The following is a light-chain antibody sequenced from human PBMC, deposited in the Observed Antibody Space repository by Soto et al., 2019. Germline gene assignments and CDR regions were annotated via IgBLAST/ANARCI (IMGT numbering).Light chain of an antibody. CDR2: DTS. CDR3: QQRSNWSLLT. Sequence: EIVLTQSPATLSLSPGERATLSCRASQSVGSSFAWYQQKPGQAPRLLIHDTSNRATDIPARFSGSGSGTDFTLTISSLEPEDFAFYYCQQRSNWSLLTFDGGTKVEIK. V-gene: IGKV3-11*01. CDR1: QSVGSS. J-gene: IGKJ4*01.